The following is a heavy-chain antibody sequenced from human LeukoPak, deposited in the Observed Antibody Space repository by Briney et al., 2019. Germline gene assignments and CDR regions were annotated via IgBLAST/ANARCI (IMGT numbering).Heavy chain of an antibody. J-gene: IGHJ4*02. V-gene: IGHV4-59*01. D-gene: IGHD4-17*01. CDR3: ARGGPWTTVTTTGAPLEY. CDR2: IYYNGIT. Sequence: SETLSLTCIVSGGSITSDYWSWIRQPPERGLEWIGSIYYNGITNYNPSLKSRVTISIDTSKSQFSLRLISVTAADTAMYYCARGGPWTTVTTTGAPLEYWGQGTLVTVSS. CDR1: GGSITSDY.